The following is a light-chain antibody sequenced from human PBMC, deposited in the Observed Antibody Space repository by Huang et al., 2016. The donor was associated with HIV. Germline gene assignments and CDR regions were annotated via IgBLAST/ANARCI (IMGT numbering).Light chain of an antibody. J-gene: IGKJ4*01. CDR2: GTS. CDR3: QQYESWPPLT. Sequence: EIVMTQSPDTLSVSPGERATLSCRASQSVRDKLAWYQQKPGQAPRLLLHGTSTRAAGVPARFSGSGSATEFTLTISSLQSEDCGVYYCQQYESWPPLTFGGGTKVEIQ. CDR1: QSVRDK. V-gene: IGKV3-15*01.